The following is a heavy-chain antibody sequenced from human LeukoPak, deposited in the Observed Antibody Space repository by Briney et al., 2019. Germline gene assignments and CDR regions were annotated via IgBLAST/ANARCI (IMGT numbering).Heavy chain of an antibody. J-gene: IGHJ1*01. Sequence: GRSLRLSCAASGFTFSSYAMHWVRQAPGKGLEWVAVISYDGSNKYYADSVKGRFTISRDNSKNTLYLQMNSLRAEDTAVYYCARVDGYNSEYFRHWGQGTLVTVSS. CDR1: GFTFSSYA. CDR2: ISYDGSNK. D-gene: IGHD5-24*01. CDR3: ARVDGYNSEYFRH. V-gene: IGHV3-30-3*01.